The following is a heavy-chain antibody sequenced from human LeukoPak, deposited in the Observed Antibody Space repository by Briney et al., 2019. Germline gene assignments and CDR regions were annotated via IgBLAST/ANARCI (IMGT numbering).Heavy chain of an antibody. CDR2: IIPMFGTT. Sequence: ASVKVSCKASGGTFSNYAISWVRQAPGQGLERMGRIIPMFGTTNYAQKFQGRVTITTDESTSTAYMEVSSLRIEDTAVYYCASVTVTTWAPDWHMDVWGKRTTVTVSS. CDR1: GGTFSNYA. V-gene: IGHV1-69*05. CDR3: ASVTVTTWAPDWHMDV. D-gene: IGHD4-11*01. J-gene: IGHJ6*03.